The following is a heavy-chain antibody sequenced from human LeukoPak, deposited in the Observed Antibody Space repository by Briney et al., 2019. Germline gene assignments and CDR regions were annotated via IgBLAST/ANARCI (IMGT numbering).Heavy chain of an antibody. J-gene: IGHJ4*02. D-gene: IGHD3-10*01. V-gene: IGHV1-2*04. CDR2: INPNSGGT. Sequence: ASVKVSCKASGYTFTGYYMHWVRQAPGQGLEWMGWINPNSGGTNYAQKFQGWVTMTRDTSISTAYMELSRLRSDDTAVYYCARAGELLWFGELDYWGQGTLVTVSS. CDR3: ARAGELLWFGELDY. CDR1: GYTFTGYY.